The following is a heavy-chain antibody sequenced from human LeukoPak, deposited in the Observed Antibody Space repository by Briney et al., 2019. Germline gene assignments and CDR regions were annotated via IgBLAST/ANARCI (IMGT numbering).Heavy chain of an antibody. CDR3: ARSTGTTFGLSDY. CDR1: GYTFTGYY. CDR2: INPNSGGT. Sequence: ASVKVSCKASGYTFTGYYMHWVRQAPGQGLEWMGWINPNSGGTNYAQRFHGRVTMTRGTSTSTAYMELSRLRSDDTAVYYCARSTGTTFGLSDYWGQGTLVTVSS. D-gene: IGHD3-16*01. J-gene: IGHJ4*02. V-gene: IGHV1-2*02.